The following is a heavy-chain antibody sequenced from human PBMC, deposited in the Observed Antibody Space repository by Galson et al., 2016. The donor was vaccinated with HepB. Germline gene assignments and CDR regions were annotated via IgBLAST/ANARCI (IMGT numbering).Heavy chain of an antibody. V-gene: IGHV3-23*01. J-gene: IGHJ4*02. D-gene: IGHD5/OR15-5a*01. CDR1: GFTFSSYA. CDR2: ISGSGTSGSGTST. CDR3: AARPAVSTIAAYDY. Sequence: SLRLSCAASGFTFSSYAMSWVRQAPGKGLEWVSVISGSGTSGSGTSTYYADSVKGRFTILRDDSKNTLFLHMNSLRAENTAFYYWAARPAVSTIAAYDYWGQGALLTVSS.